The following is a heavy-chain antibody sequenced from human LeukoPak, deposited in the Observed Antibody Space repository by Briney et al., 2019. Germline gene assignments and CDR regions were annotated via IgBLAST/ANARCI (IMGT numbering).Heavy chain of an antibody. CDR1: GFTFSSYE. CDR2: ISSSGSTI. J-gene: IGHJ6*03. D-gene: IGHD4-17*01. CDR3: ARVSYGYMDV. Sequence: SGGSLRLSCAASGFTFSSYEMNWVRQAPGKGLEWVSHISSSGSTIYYADSVKGRFTISRDNAKNSLYLQMNSLRAEDTAVYYCARVSYGYMDVWGKGTTVTVSS. V-gene: IGHV3-48*03.